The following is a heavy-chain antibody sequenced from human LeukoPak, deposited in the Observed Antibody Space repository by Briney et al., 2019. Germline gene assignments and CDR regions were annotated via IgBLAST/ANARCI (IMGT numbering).Heavy chain of an antibody. CDR1: GGSISSGSYH. CDR2: IYYSGST. CDR3: ARERDYGDRLFDY. V-gene: IGHV4-31*03. Sequence: SQTLSFTCIVSGGSISSGSYHWTWIRQHPGQGLEWIGYIYYSGSTYYNPSLKSRVTISVDTSKNQFSLKLSPVTAADTAVYYCARERDYGDRLFDYWGQGTLVTVSS. D-gene: IGHD4-17*01. J-gene: IGHJ4*02.